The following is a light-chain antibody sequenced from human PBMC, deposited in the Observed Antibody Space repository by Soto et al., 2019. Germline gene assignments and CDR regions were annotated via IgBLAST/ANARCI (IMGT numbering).Light chain of an antibody. CDR3: QQYNSLIT. CDR2: KAS. Sequence: DIQMTQSPSPLSASVGDRVTITCRASQSISSWLAWYQQKPGKAPKLLIYKASSLESGVPSRFSGSGSGTEFTLTISSLQPDDFATYYCQQYNSLITFGQGTRLEMK. V-gene: IGKV1-5*03. CDR1: QSISSW. J-gene: IGKJ5*01.